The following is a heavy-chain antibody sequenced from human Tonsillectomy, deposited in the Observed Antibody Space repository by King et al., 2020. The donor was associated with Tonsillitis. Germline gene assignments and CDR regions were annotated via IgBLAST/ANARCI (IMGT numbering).Heavy chain of an antibody. Sequence: QLQESGPGLVNPSQTLSLTCAVSGGSISSGGYSWSWIRQPPGQGLEWIGYIYYSGDTYYNPSLKHRVTISVDTSKNQFSLKVSTVTAADTAVYYCARDVEAYCSGGSCYYNGMDVWGQGTTVTVSS. D-gene: IGHD2-15*01. CDR2: IYYSGDT. CDR1: GGSISSGGYS. CDR3: ARDVEAYCSGGSCYYNGMDV. J-gene: IGHJ6*02. V-gene: IGHV4-30-4*07.